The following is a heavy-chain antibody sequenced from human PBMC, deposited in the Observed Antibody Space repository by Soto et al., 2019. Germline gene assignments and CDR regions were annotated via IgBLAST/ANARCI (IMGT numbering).Heavy chain of an antibody. CDR2: IYYSGST. CDR3: ARDLYYGSGSYTNWFDP. J-gene: IGHJ5*02. V-gene: IGHV4-59*01. Sequence: PSETLSLTCTVSGGSISSYYWSWIRQPPGKGLEWIGYIYYSGSTNYNPSLKSRVTISVDTSKNQFSLKLSSVTAADTAVYYCARDLYYGSGSYTNWFDPWGQGTLVTVSS. CDR1: GGSISSYY. D-gene: IGHD3-10*01.